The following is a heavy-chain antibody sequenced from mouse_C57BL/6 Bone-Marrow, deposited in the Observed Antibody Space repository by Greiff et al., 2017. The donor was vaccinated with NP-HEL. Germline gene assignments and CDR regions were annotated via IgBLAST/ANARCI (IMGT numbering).Heavy chain of an antibody. D-gene: IGHD3-2*02. CDR3: ARGDSSAPFDY. V-gene: IGHV1-55*01. CDR1: GYTFTSYW. Sequence: VQLQQSGAELVKPGASVKMSCKASGYTFTSYWITWVKQRPGQGLEWIGDIYPGSGSTDYNEKFKSKATLTVDTSSSTAYMQLSSLTSEDSAVYYCARGDSSAPFDYWGQGTTLTVSS. CDR2: IYPGSGST. J-gene: IGHJ2*01.